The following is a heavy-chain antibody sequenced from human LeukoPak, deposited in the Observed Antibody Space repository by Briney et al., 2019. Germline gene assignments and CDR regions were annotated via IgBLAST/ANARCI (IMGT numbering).Heavy chain of an antibody. V-gene: IGHV4-4*07. CDR2: IYTSGST. D-gene: IGHD2-2*01. CDR3: ARGSFEYCSSTSCNFDY. Sequence: SETLSLTCTVSGGSISSYYWSWIRQPAGKGLGWIGRIYTSGSTNYNPSLKSRVTMSVDTSKNQFSLKLSSVTAADTAVYYCARGSFEYCSSTSCNFDYWGQGTLVTVSS. J-gene: IGHJ4*02. CDR1: GGSISSYY.